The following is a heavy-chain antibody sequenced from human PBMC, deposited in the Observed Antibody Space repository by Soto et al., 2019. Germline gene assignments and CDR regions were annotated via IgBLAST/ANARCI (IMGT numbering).Heavy chain of an antibody. Sequence: ASVKVSCKASGYTFTSYGISWVRQAPGQGLEWMGWISAYNGSTNYAQKLQGRVTMTTDTSTSTAYMELRSLRSDDTAMYYCARIVSSGWSRGLDYWGQGTLVTVSS. V-gene: IGHV1-18*01. CDR1: GYTFTSYG. D-gene: IGHD6-19*01. J-gene: IGHJ4*02. CDR2: ISAYNGST. CDR3: ARIVSSGWSRGLDY.